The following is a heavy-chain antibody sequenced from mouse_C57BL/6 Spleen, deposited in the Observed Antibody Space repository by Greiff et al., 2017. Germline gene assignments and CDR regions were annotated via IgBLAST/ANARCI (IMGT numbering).Heavy chain of an antibody. Sequence: EVKLQESGGGLVKPGGSLKLSCAASGFTFSSYAMSWVRQTPEKRLEWVATISDGGSYTYYPDNVKGRFTISRDNAKNNLYLQMSHLKSEDTAMYYCARDRYGSSRGNAMDYWGQGTSVTVSS. CDR2: ISDGGSYT. D-gene: IGHD1-1*01. J-gene: IGHJ4*01. V-gene: IGHV5-4*01. CDR1: GFTFSSYA. CDR3: ARDRYGSSRGNAMDY.